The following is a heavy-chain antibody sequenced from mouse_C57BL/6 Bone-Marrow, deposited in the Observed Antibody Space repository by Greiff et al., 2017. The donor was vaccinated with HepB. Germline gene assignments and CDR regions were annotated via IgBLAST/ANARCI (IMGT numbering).Heavy chain of an antibody. V-gene: IGHV1-9*01. D-gene: IGHD2-3*01. CDR2: ILPGSGRT. CDR3: ERIYDCYPGFDY. Sequence: LQESGAELMKPGASVKLSCKATGYTFTGYWIEWVKQRPGHGLEWIGEILPGSGRTNYNEKFKGKATFTADTSSNTSYMQLSSLTTEDSALYYCERIYDCYPGFDYWSRGTLVTVSA. J-gene: IGHJ3*01. CDR1: GYTFTGYW.